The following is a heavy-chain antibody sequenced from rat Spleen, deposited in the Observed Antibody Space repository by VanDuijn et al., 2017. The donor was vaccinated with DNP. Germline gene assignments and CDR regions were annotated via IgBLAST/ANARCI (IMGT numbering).Heavy chain of an antibody. V-gene: IGHV6-6*01. CDR3: AWRINYGGYGDY. Sequence: EVQVLESGGGLVQPGNSLKLSCVTSGFTFRTAWMYWYRQFPEKRLEWVARIKAKSNNYATDYTESVKGRFTISRDDSKSSIYLQMNNLKEEDTAVYYCAWRINYGGYGDYWGQGVMVTVSS. CDR1: GFTFRTAW. D-gene: IGHD1-11*01. CDR2: IKAKSNNYAT. J-gene: IGHJ2*01.